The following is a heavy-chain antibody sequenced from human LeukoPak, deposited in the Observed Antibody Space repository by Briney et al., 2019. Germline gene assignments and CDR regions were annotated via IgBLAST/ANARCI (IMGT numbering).Heavy chain of an antibody. CDR3: ARGGYSSYFDY. Sequence: SETLSLTCTVSGASISSYYWTWIRQPPGKGLEWIGYVYYSGSTNSNPSLKSRVTISVDTSKNQFSLKLSSVTAADTAVYYCARGGYSSYFDYWGQGTLVTVSS. D-gene: IGHD5-18*01. V-gene: IGHV4-59*12. CDR1: GASISSYY. CDR2: VYYSGST. J-gene: IGHJ4*02.